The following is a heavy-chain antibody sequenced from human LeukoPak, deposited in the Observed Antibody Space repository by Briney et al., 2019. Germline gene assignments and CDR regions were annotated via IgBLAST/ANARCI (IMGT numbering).Heavy chain of an antibody. CDR3: ARDYADYVGYFFFDY. CDR1: GFTFSSYA. V-gene: IGHV3-23*01. Sequence: PGGSLRLSCAASGFTFSSYAMSWVRQAPGKGLEWVSAISGSGGSTYYADSVKGRFTISRDNSKNTLYLQMNSLRAEDTAVYYCARDYADYVGYFFFDYWGRGTLVTVSS. J-gene: IGHJ4*02. CDR2: ISGSGGST. D-gene: IGHD4-17*01.